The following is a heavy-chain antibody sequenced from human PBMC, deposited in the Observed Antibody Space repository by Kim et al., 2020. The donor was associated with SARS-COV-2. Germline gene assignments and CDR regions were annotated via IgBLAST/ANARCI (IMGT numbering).Heavy chain of an antibody. Sequence: ASVKVSCKASGYTFTSSYIHWVRQAPGQGLDWMGIVNPSDGITTYAQKFQGGVTMTRDTSTRTVFMEVSSLRSEDTAVYYCARRGYSGYENPPDYWGQGTLVTVSS. D-gene: IGHD5-12*01. CDR1: GYTFTSSY. V-gene: IGHV1-46*01. CDR3: ARRGYSGYENPPDY. CDR2: VNPSDGIT. J-gene: IGHJ4*02.